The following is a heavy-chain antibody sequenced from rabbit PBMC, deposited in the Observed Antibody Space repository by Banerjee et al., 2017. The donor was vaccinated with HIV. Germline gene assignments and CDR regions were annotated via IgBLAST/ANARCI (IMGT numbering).Heavy chain of an antibody. CDR3: ARDAGGDGYSNDL. CDR1: GFSFSSNDW. J-gene: IGHJ6*01. Sequence: QSLEESGGDLVKPGASLTLTCTASGFSFSSNDWMCWVRQAPGKGLEWIACIYTGSVGNTYYASWAKGPFTISKTSSTTVTLQMTSLTAADTATYFCARDAGGDGYSNDLWGPGTLVTVS. V-gene: IGHV1S40*01. CDR2: IYTGSVGNT. D-gene: IGHD7-1*01.